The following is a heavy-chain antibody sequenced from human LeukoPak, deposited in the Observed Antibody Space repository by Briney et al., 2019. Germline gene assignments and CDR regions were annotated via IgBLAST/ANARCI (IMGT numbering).Heavy chain of an antibody. V-gene: IGHV4-30-4*01. J-gene: IGHJ4*02. CDR3: ARGGDSSGYCYFDY. CDR2: IYYSGST. D-gene: IGHD3-22*01. Sequence: SQTLSLTCTVSGGSISSGDYYWSWIRQPPGKGLEWIGSIYYSGSTYYNPSLKSRVTISVDTSKNQFSLKLSSVTAADTAVYYCARGGDSSGYCYFDYWGQGTLVTVSS. CDR1: GGSISSGDYY.